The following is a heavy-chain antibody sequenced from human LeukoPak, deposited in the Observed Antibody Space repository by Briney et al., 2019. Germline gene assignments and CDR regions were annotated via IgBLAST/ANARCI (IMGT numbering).Heavy chain of an antibody. V-gene: IGHV1-46*03. Sequence: ASVKVSCKASGYTFTSYYMHWVRQAPGQGLEWMGIINPSGGSTSYAQKFQGRVTMTRDTSTSTVYMELSSLRSEDTAVYYCARDSHYDYVWGSYRYDWYFDYWGQGTLVTVSS. CDR3: ARDSHYDYVWGSYRYDWYFDY. CDR1: GYTFTSYY. D-gene: IGHD3-16*02. CDR2: INPSGGST. J-gene: IGHJ4*02.